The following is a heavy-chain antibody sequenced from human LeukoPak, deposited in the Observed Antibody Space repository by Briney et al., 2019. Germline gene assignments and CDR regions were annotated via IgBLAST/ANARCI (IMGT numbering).Heavy chain of an antibody. J-gene: IGHJ4*02. CDR3: ARDRTWTYYDYVWGSPWYYFDY. D-gene: IGHD3-16*01. CDR1: GYTFTSYY. Sequence: ASVKVSCKASGYTFTSYYMHWVRQAPGQGLEWMGIINPSGGSTSYAQKFQGRVTMTRDTSTSTVYMELSSLRSEDTAVYYCARDRTWTYYDYVWGSPWYYFDYWGQGTLVTVSS. V-gene: IGHV1-46*01. CDR2: INPSGGST.